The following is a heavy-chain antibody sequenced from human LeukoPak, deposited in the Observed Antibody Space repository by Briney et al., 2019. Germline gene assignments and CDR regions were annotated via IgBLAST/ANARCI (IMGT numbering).Heavy chain of an antibody. CDR3: AKGSGGSRPYYFDY. J-gene: IGHJ4*02. Sequence: SGGSLRLSCAASGFTFSSYAMTWVRQAPGKGLERVSAITGSGGSTYHADSVKGRFTISRDNSKNTLYLQMDSLRAEDTAVYYCAKGSGGSRPYYFDYWGQGTLVTVSS. CDR2: ITGSGGST. V-gene: IGHV3-23*01. D-gene: IGHD2-15*01. CDR1: GFTFSSYA.